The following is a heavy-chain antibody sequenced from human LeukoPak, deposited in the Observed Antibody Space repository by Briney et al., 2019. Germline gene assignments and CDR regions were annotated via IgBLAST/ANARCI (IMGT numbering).Heavy chain of an antibody. V-gene: IGHV4-34*09. D-gene: IGHD3-16*01. CDR2: IYYSGST. CDR1: GGSFSGYY. CDR3: ARVGRGSWFDP. Sequence: SETLSLTCAVYGGSFSGYYWSWIRQPPGKGLEWIGYIYYSGSTYYNPSLKSRVTISVDTSKNQFSLKLSSVTAAGTAVYYCARVGRGSWFDPWGQGTLVTVSS. J-gene: IGHJ5*02.